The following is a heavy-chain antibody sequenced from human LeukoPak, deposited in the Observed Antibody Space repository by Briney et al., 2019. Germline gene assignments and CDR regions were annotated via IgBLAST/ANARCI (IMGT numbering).Heavy chain of an antibody. V-gene: IGHV1-2*02. D-gene: IGHD3-10*01. CDR3: ARDRVKNGQGRWSDY. Sequence: ASVKVSCKASGYTFTSYYMHWVRQAPGQGLEWMGWINPNSGGTNYAQKFQGRVTMTRDTSISTAYMELSRLRSDDTAVYYCARDRVKNGQGRWSDYWGQGTLVTVSS. CDR1: GYTFTSYY. CDR2: INPNSGGT. J-gene: IGHJ4*02.